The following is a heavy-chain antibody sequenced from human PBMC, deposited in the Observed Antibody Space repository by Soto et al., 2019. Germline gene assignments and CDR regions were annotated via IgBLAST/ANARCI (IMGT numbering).Heavy chain of an antibody. D-gene: IGHD3-16*02. CDR2: INHSGST. Sequence: SETLSLTCAVYGGSFSGYYWSWIRQPPGKGLEWIGEINHSGSTNYNPSLKSRVTISVDTSKNQSSLKLSSVTAADTAVYYCARGTRSWADIWGSYRYMYFDYWGRGTLVTVSS. V-gene: IGHV4-34*01. CDR1: GGSFSGYY. J-gene: IGHJ4*02. CDR3: ARGTRSWADIWGSYRYMYFDY.